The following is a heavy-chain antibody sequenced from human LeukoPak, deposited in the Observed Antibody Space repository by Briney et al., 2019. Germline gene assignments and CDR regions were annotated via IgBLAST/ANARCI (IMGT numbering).Heavy chain of an antibody. D-gene: IGHD6-13*01. CDR3: VRHSQGESSIWYYY. CDR2: IYPGDSNV. CDR1: GFTFTSYL. Sequence: GESLKISCEASGFTFTSYLIGWMRQMPGKGLEWMGIIYPGDSNVRYSPSFQGQVTISADKSISTTYLQWSSLKASDTAMYYCVRHSQGESSIWYYYWGQGTPVTVSS. V-gene: IGHV5-51*01. J-gene: IGHJ4*02.